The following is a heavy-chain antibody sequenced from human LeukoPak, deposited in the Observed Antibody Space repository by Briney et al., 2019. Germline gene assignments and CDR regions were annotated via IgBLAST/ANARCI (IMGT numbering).Heavy chain of an antibody. CDR2: IYYSGRT. CDR3: ARARARLWGFDY. J-gene: IGHJ4*02. Sequence: SETLSLTCTVSGGSISNYYWSWIRQPPGKGLEWIGYIYYSGRTRYNPSLKSPVTISVDTSKNQFSLRLNSVTAADTAVYYCARARARLWGFDYWGQGTLVTVSS. CDR1: GGSISNYY. V-gene: IGHV4-59*12. D-gene: IGHD5-18*01.